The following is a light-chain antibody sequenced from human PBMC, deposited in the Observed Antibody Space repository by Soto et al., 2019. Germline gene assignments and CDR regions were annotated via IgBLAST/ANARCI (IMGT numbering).Light chain of an antibody. V-gene: IGKV3D-15*01. J-gene: IGKJ4*01. CDR2: GAT. CDR3: QQYNNWPLT. Sequence: EVVMTQSPATLSVSPGERATLSCRASQTVRDNLGWYQQKPGQPPRLLIYGATTRATGIPARFSGSGSGTEFTLTISSLQSEDFAVYYWQQYNNWPLTFGGGTKVEIK. CDR1: QTVRDN.